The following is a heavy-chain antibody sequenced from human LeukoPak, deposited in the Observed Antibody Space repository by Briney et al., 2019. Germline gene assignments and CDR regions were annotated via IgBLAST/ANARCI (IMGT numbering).Heavy chain of an antibody. J-gene: IGHJ4*02. CDR1: GGSISSSSYY. Sequence: SETLSLTCTVSGGSISSSSYYWGWIRLPPGKGLEWIGSIYYSGSTYYNPSLKSRVTISVGTSKNQFSLKLSSVTAADTAVYYCARTTRRIVATFFDYWGQGTLVTVSS. CDR2: IYYSGST. V-gene: IGHV4-39*01. D-gene: IGHD5-12*01. CDR3: ARTTRRIVATFFDY.